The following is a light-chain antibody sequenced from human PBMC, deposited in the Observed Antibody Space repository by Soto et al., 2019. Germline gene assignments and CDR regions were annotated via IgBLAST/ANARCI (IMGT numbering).Light chain of an antibody. CDR3: TSWDDSLSAWV. CDR2: KNN. CDR1: SSNIRSNY. J-gene: IGLJ3*02. Sequence: QSVLTQPPSASGTPGQRVTISCSVSSSNIRSNYVYWYQQFPGAAPKLLMYKNNQRPSGVPDRFSGSKSGTSVSLAISGLRSEDEADYYCTSWDDSLSAWVFGGGTKLTVL. V-gene: IGLV1-47*01.